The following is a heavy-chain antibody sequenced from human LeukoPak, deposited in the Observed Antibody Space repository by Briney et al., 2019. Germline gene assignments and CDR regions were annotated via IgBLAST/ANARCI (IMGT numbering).Heavy chain of an antibody. D-gene: IGHD3-22*01. V-gene: IGHV1-8*01. Sequence: ASVKVSCKASGYTFTSFDMNWVRQATGQGLEWMGWMNPNSGNTGYAQKFQGRVTMTRNTSISTAYMELSSLRSEDTAVYYCARTPIYFYDDSGYYHWGQGTLVTVSS. J-gene: IGHJ5*02. CDR1: GYTFTSFD. CDR2: MNPNSGNT. CDR3: ARTPIYFYDDSGYYH.